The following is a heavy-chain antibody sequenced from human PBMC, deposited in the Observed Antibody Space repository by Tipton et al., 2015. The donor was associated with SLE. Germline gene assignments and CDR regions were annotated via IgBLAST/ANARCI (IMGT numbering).Heavy chain of an antibody. D-gene: IGHD3-3*01. CDR1: GGSMSYHY. Sequence: TLSLTCSVSGGSMSYHYWSWIRQPPGKGLEWIGYIYYTGNTNYNPSLKSRVTMSVDTSKSQFSLKLTFVSAADTAMFYCASGTLEWSHEPDYWGQGTLVTVSS. CDR3: ASGTLEWSHEPDY. CDR2: IYYTGNT. J-gene: IGHJ4*02. V-gene: IGHV4-59*11.